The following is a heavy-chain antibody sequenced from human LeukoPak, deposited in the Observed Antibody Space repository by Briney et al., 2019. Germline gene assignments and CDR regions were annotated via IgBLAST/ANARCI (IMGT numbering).Heavy chain of an antibody. Sequence: GGSLRLSCAASGFTFSSYWMSWVRQAPGKGLEWVANTEQDGSEKYYVDSVKGRFTISRDNAKNSLYLQMNSLRAEDTAVYYCARVPTGYSSSWYFEPNDYLGQGTLVTVSS. CDR3: ARVPTGYSSSWYFEPNDY. CDR1: GFTFSSYW. J-gene: IGHJ4*02. D-gene: IGHD6-13*01. CDR2: TEQDGSEK. V-gene: IGHV3-7*04.